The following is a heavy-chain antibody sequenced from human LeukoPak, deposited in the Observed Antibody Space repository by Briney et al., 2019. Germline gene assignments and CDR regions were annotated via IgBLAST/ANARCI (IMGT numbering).Heavy chain of an antibody. Sequence: PSETLSLTCTVSGYSISSGYYWGWIRQPTGKGLEWIGSIYHSGSTYYNPSLKSRVTISVDTSKNQFSLKLSSVTAADTAVYYCARDVPPYYDFWTERGAFDIWGQGTMVTVSS. CDR2: IYHSGST. CDR3: ARDVPPYYDFWTERGAFDI. D-gene: IGHD3-3*01. CDR1: GYSISSGYY. J-gene: IGHJ3*02. V-gene: IGHV4-38-2*02.